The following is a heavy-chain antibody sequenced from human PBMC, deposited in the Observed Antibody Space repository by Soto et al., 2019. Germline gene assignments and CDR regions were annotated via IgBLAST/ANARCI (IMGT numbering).Heavy chain of an antibody. D-gene: IGHD6-19*01. J-gene: IGHJ4*02. CDR3: ARFGIAVAGTSRTFDY. Sequence: SETLSLTCAVSGGSISSSNWWSWVRQPPGKGLEWIGEIYHSGSTNYNPSLKSRVTISVDKSKNQLSLKLSSVTAADTAVYYCARFGIAVAGTSRTFDYWGQGTLVTVSS. CDR2: IYHSGST. V-gene: IGHV4-4*02. CDR1: GGSISSSNW.